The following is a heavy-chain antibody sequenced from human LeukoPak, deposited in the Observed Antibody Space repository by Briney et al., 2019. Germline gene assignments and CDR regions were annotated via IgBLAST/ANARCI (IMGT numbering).Heavy chain of an antibody. D-gene: IGHD3-10*01. CDR1: GITFSNFA. Sequence: GGSLRLSCAASGITFSNFAMSWVRQAPGKGLEWVSSISGTGVNTHCADSARGRFTVSRDYSKNTLYLRMSSLRAEDTAVYYCAKSSVRGVDSFDYWGQGTLVTVSS. CDR2: ISGTGVNT. J-gene: IGHJ4*02. CDR3: AKSSVRGVDSFDY. V-gene: IGHV3-23*01.